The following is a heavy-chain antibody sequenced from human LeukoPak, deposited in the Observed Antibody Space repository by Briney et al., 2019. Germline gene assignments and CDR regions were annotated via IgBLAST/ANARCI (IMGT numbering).Heavy chain of an antibody. D-gene: IGHD6-19*01. Sequence: SGGSLRLSCAASGFTFSSYAMSWVRQAPGKGLEWVSAISGSGGSTYYADSVKGRFTISRDNSKNTLYLQMNSLRAEDTAVYYCQSQYSCGWEYYFDYWGQGTLVTVSS. J-gene: IGHJ4*02. CDR2: ISGSGGST. V-gene: IGHV3-23*01. CDR1: GFTFSSYA. CDR3: QSQYSCGWEYYFDY.